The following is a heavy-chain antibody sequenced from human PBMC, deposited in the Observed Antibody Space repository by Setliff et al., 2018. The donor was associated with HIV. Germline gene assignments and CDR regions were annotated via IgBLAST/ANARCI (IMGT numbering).Heavy chain of an antibody. CDR2: LTSGTATM. Sequence: GGSLRLSCAASGFTFSAYSMHWVRQAPGKGLEWLSYLTSGTATMYYADSVKGRFTISRDNVKNSLYLQMNSLRAEDTAVYYCARDTWYYSAKHLDVWGKGTTVTVSS. D-gene: IGHD3-10*01. J-gene: IGHJ6*04. V-gene: IGHV3-48*01. CDR1: GFTFSAYS. CDR3: ARDTWYYSAKHLDV.